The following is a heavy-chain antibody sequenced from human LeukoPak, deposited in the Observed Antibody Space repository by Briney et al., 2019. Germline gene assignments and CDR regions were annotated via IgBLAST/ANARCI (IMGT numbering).Heavy chain of an antibody. V-gene: IGHV3-9*01. CDR3: AKDRTEQWLVRYGMDV. Sequence: GGSLRLSCAASGFTFDDYAMHWVRQAPGKGLEWVSGISWNSGSIGYADSVKGRFTISRDNAKNSLYLQMNSLRAEDTALYYCAKDRTEQWLVRYGMDVWGQGTTVTVSS. CDR1: GFTFDDYA. J-gene: IGHJ6*02. D-gene: IGHD6-19*01. CDR2: ISWNSGSI.